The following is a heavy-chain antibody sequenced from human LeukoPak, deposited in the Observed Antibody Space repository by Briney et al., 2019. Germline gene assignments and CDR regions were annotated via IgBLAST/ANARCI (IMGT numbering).Heavy chain of an antibody. D-gene: IGHD2/OR15-2a*01. V-gene: IGHV3-7*01. CDR2: IKQDGSEK. CDR3: ARGPTRANSTDY. J-gene: IGHJ4*02. Sequence: EGSLRLSCAASGFTFSNFWMHWVRQAPGKGLEWVANIKQDGSEKYYVDSVKGRFTISRDNAKNSLYLQMNSLRAEDTAVYYCARGPTRANSTDYWGQGALVTVSS. CDR1: GFTFSNFW.